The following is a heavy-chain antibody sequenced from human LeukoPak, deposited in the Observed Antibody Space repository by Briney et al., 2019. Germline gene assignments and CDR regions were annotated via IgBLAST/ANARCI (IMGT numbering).Heavy chain of an antibody. J-gene: IGHJ4*02. D-gene: IGHD6-19*01. Sequence: SETLSLTCTVSGGSISSYYWSWIRQPAGKGLEWIGRIYTSGSTNYNPSLKSRVTMSVDTSKNQFSLKLSSVTAADTAVYYCARDKGYSSGWRQRFDYWGQGTLVTVSS. CDR3: ARDKGYSSGWRQRFDY. CDR1: GGSISSYY. V-gene: IGHV4-4*07. CDR2: IYTSGST.